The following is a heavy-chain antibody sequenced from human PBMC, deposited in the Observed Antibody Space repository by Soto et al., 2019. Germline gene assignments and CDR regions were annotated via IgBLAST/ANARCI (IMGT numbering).Heavy chain of an antibody. CDR1: GFTFSGYG. CDR2: IWYDGSNK. Sequence: PGGSLRLSCAASGFTFSGYGMHWVRQAPGKGLEWVAVIWYDGSNKYYADSVKGRFTISRDNSKNTLYLQMNSLRAEDTAVYYCARGDYYDSSGELDPWGQGTLVTVSS. V-gene: IGHV3-33*01. J-gene: IGHJ5*02. CDR3: ARGDYYDSSGELDP. D-gene: IGHD3-22*01.